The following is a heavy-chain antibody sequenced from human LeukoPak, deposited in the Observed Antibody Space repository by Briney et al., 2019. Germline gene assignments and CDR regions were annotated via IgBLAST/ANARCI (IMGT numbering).Heavy chain of an antibody. D-gene: IGHD2-2*01. CDR3: ARHEGYCSSTSCLNWFDP. J-gene: IGHJ5*02. V-gene: IGHV4-39*01. CDR1: GGSISSSSYY. Sequence: PSETLSLTCTVAGGSISSSSYYWGWIRQPPGKGLEWIGSIYYSGSTYYNPSLKSRVTISVDTSKNQFSLKLSSVTAADTAVYYCARHEGYCSSTSCLNWFDPWGQGTLVTVSS. CDR2: IYYSGST.